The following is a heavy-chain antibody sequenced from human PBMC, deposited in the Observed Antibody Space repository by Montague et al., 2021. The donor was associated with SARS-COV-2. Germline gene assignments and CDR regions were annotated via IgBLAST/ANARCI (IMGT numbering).Heavy chain of an antibody. J-gene: IGHJ4*02. CDR2: LYYSTNT. V-gene: IGHV4-39*01. CDR3: VRSRAERYFDWTKLDAHVKPYYFDY. Sequence: SETLSLTCSIFGGSINSHICSWHGLTPATGAARMWFWGLYYSTNTYHNPSLKRRVTISVATSKNQFSLKLSSVTAAATAVYYCVRSRAERYFDWTKLDAHVKPYYFDYWGQGTLVTVSS. D-gene: IGHD3-9*01. CDR1: GGSINSHICS.